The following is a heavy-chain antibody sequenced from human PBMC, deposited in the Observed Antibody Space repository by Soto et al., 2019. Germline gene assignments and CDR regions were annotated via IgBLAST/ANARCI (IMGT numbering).Heavy chain of an antibody. CDR2: IDPSDSYT. CDR3: ARSIFSGSVVVTAADNWFDP. D-gene: IGHD2-21*02. J-gene: IGHJ5*02. V-gene: IGHV5-10-1*01. Sequence: GESLKISCKGSGYSFTSYWISWVRQMPGKGLEWMGRIDPSDSYTNYSPSFQGHVTISADKSISTAYLQWSSLKASDTAMYYCARSIFSGSVVVTAADNWFDPWGQGTLVTVSS. CDR1: GYSFTSYW.